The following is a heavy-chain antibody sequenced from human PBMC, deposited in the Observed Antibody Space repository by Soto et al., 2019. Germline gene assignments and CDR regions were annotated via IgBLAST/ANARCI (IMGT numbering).Heavy chain of an antibody. CDR1: GYTFINNA. J-gene: IGHJ4*02. V-gene: IGHV1-18*01. CDR2: ISPYNGNT. CDR3: ARDQSSGVFDF. Sequence: ASVKVSCKATGYTFINNAIAWVRQAPGQGLEWLGWISPYNGNTNYAQSVQGRVSITTDTSTSTAHMEIRSLRSGDTAVYYCARDQSSGVFDFWGQGTQVTVSS. D-gene: IGHD3-22*01.